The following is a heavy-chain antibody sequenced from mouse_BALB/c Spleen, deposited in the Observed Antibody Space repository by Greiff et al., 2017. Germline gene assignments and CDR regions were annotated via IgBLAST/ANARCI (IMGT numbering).Heavy chain of an antibody. CDR2: IRLKSNNYAT. J-gene: IGHJ4*01. CDR1: GFTFSNYW. V-gene: IGHV6-6*02. D-gene: IGHD2-1*01. Sequence: EVMLVESGGGLVQPGGSMKLSCVASGFTFSNYWMNWVRQSPEKGLEWVAEIRLKSNNYATHYAESVKGRFTISRDDSKSSVYLQMNNLRAEDTGIYYCTRGGNYLYYYAMDYWGQGTSVTVSS. CDR3: TRGGNYLYYYAMDY.